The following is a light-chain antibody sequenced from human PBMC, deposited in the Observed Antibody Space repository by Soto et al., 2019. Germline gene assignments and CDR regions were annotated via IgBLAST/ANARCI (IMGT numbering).Light chain of an antibody. CDR2: GAS. CDR3: QQYAGSPKT. J-gene: IGKJ1*01. V-gene: IGKV3-20*01. Sequence: ESVLTQSPGTLSLSPGERATLSCRASQSVSSNYLAWYQQKPGQAPRLLIYGASSRATGIPDRFSGSGSGTDFTLTISRLEPEDFAVYYCQQYAGSPKTFGQGTKVEMK. CDR1: QSVSSNY.